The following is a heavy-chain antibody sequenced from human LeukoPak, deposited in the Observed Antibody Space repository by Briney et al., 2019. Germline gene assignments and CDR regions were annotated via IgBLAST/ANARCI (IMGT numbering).Heavy chain of an antibody. J-gene: IGHJ4*02. Sequence: GGSLRLSCTASGFTFGDYAMSWVRQAPGKGLELVGFIRSKAYGGTTQYAASVKGRFTISRDDSKSIAYLQMNSLKTEDTAVYYCTRVSSGYYYGHFDYWGQGTLVTVSS. CDR1: GFTFGDYA. CDR2: IRSKAYGGTT. CDR3: TRVSSGYYYGHFDY. V-gene: IGHV3-49*04. D-gene: IGHD3-22*01.